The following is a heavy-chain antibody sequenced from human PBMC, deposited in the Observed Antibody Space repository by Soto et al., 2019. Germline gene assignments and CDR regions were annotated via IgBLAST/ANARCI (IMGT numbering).Heavy chain of an antibody. CDR3: ARDRGSSWYYFDY. CDR2: ISYDGSNK. J-gene: IGHJ4*02. Sequence: QVQLVESGGGVVQPGRSLRLSCAASGFTFSSYAMHWVRQAPGKGLEWVAVISYDGSNKYYADSVKGRFTISRDNSKNTLYLQMNSRRAEDTAVYYCARDRGSSWYYFDYWGQGTLVTVSS. CDR1: GFTFSSYA. V-gene: IGHV3-30-3*01. D-gene: IGHD6-13*01.